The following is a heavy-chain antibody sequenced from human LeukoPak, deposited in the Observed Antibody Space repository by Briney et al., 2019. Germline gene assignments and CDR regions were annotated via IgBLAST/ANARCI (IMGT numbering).Heavy chain of an antibody. CDR1: GGSISSSSYY. V-gene: IGHV4-39*01. CDR2: IYYSGST. Sequence: SETLSLTCTVSGGSISSSSYYWGWIRQPPGKGLEWIGSIYYSGSTYYNPSLKSRVTISVDTSKNQFSLKLSSVTAADTAAYYCARHHVTMIVVVSTDGDWFDPWGQGTLVTVSS. D-gene: IGHD3-22*01. J-gene: IGHJ5*02. CDR3: ARHHVTMIVVVSTDGDWFDP.